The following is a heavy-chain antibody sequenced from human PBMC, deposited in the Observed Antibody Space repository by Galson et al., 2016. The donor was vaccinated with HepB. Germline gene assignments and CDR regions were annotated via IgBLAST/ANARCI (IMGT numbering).Heavy chain of an antibody. CDR1: GFTFSTYA. D-gene: IGHD2-8*02. CDR2: ISNSGSTT. Sequence: SLRLSCAASGFTFSTYAMSRVRQAPGKGLEWVSAISNSGSTTYYADSVKGRFTISRDNSKNTLYLQMNSLRVEDTALYYCAKEFVATGGVVGDYWGQGTLVTVSS. CDR3: AKEFVATGGVVGDY. V-gene: IGHV3-23*01. J-gene: IGHJ4*02.